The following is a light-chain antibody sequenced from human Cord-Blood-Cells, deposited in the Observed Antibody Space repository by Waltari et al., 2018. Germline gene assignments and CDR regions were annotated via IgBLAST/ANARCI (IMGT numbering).Light chain of an antibody. J-gene: IGKJ2*03. CDR2: AAS. Sequence: DLLMTQSPSSLSPPVGDRVTITFRASQSISSYLKWYQQKPGKAPKLLIDAASSLQSGVPSRFSGSGSGTDFTLTISSRQPEDLATYYCQQSYSTSYSFGQGTKLEIK. CDR1: QSISSY. CDR3: QQSYSTSYS. V-gene: IGKV1-39*01.